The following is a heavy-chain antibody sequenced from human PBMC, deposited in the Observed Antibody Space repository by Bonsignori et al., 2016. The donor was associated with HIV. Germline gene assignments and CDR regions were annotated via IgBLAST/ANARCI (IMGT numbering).Heavy chain of an antibody. CDR3: IRITTDPDAPDM. D-gene: IGHD1-1*01. Sequence: WIRQPPGKGLEWVGFSRRRLYGGATDYAASVKGRFSITREDSEAIAHLQMNSLKQEDSGVYYCIRITTDPDAPDMWGPGTRVTVSS. V-gene: IGHV3-49*02. CDR2: SRRRLYGGAT. J-gene: IGHJ3*01.